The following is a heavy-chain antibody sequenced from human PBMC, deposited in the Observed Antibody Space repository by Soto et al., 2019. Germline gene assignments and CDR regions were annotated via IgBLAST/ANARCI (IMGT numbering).Heavy chain of an antibody. CDR2: IIPIFGTA. CDR3: ARGVKLERRSVSYYGMDV. CDR1: GGTFSSYA. D-gene: IGHD1-1*01. V-gene: IGHV1-69*13. Sequence: GASVKVSCKASGGTFSSYAISWVRQAPGQGLEWMGGIIPIFGTANYAQKFQGRVTITADESTSTAYMELSSLRSEDTAVYYCARGVKLERRSVSYYGMDVWGQGTPVTVYS. J-gene: IGHJ6*02.